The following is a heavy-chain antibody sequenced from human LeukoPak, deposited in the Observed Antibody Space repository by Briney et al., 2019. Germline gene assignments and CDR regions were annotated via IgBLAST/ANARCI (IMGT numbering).Heavy chain of an antibody. CDR1: GGSISSFTYY. CDR2: VYYSGST. Sequence: PSETLSLTCTVSGGSISSFTYYWGWIRQPPGKGLEWIGSVYYSGSTYHNPSLKSRVTISVDTSKSHFSLKLTSVTAADTAVYYCGTAAAPTACDIWGQGTMVTVSS. V-gene: IGHV4-39*01. D-gene: IGHD2-2*01. CDR3: GTAAAPTACDI. J-gene: IGHJ3*02.